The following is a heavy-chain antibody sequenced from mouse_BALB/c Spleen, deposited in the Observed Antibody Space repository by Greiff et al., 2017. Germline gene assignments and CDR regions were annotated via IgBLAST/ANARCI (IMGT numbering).Heavy chain of an antibody. Sequence: QVQLKQSGAELMKPGASVKISCKATGYTFSSYWIEWVKQRPGHGLEWIGEILPGSGSTNYNEKFKGKATFTADTSSNTAYMQLSSLTSEDSAVYYCASLTTASWFAYWGQGTLVTVSA. CDR3: ASLTTASWFAY. V-gene: IGHV1-9*01. D-gene: IGHD1-2*01. CDR2: ILPGSGST. J-gene: IGHJ3*01. CDR1: GYTFSSYW.